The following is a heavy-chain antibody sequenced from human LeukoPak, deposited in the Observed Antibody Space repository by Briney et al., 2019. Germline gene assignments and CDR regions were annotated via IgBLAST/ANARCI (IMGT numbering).Heavy chain of an antibody. CDR2: IIPIFGTA. D-gene: IGHD1-26*01. V-gene: IGHV1-69*05. CDR3: ARPRHSAVGATSRLDAFDI. J-gene: IGHJ3*02. CDR1: GGTFSSYA. Sequence: ASVKVSCKASGGTFSSYAISWVRQAPGQGLEWMGGIIPIFGTANYAQKFQGRVTITTDESTSTAYMELSGLRSEDTAVYYCARPRHSAVGATSRLDAFDIWGQGTMVTVSS.